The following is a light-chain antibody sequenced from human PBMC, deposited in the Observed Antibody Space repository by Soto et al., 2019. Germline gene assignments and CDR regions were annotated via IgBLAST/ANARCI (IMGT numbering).Light chain of an antibody. V-gene: IGKV3-15*01. J-gene: IGKJ5*01. CDR3: QQYNKWPLIT. Sequence: EIVMTQSPATLSVSTGERATLSCRASQSVSNNLAWYQQKRGQAPRLLIYGASTRATGIPARFSGSGSGTEFTLIISSLQSEDFAVYYCQQYNKWPLITFGQGTRLEIK. CDR1: QSVSNN. CDR2: GAS.